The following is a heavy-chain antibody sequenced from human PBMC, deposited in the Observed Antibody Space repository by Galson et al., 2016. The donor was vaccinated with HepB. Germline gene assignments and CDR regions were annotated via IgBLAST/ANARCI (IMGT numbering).Heavy chain of an antibody. V-gene: IGHV3-33*01. J-gene: IGHJ6*02. CDR2: IQFDGSKK. D-gene: IGHD7-27*01. Sequence: SLRLSCAGSGFTFSSYGMHWVRQAPGKGLEWVAAIQFDGSKKYYGDSVKGRFTFSRDNSKNTLYLQMNSLRAEDTAVYYCARAWGNYGRDVWGQGTTVTVSS. CDR1: GFTFSSYG. CDR3: ARAWGNYGRDV.